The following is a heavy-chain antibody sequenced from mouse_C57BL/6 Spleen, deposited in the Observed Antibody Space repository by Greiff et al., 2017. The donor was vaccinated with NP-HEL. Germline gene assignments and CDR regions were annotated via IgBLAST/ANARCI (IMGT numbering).Heavy chain of an antibody. CDR2: ISSGSSTI. Sequence: EVKVVESGGGLVKPGGSLKLSCAASGFTFSDYGMHWVRQAPEKGLEWVAYISSGSSTIYYADTVKGRFTISRDNAKNTLFLQMTSLRSEDTAMYYCARPYYSNYVGFAYWGQGTLVTVSA. CDR3: ARPYYSNYVGFAY. J-gene: IGHJ3*01. CDR1: GFTFSDYG. D-gene: IGHD2-5*01. V-gene: IGHV5-17*01.